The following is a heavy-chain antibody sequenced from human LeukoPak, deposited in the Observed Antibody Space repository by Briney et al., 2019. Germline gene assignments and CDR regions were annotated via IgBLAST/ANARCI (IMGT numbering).Heavy chain of an antibody. D-gene: IGHD6-13*01. CDR1: GLTFSSYG. J-gene: IGHJ4*02. CDR3: AKGSSSSYYFDY. Sequence: PGGSLRLSCAASGLTFSSYGMHWVRQAPGKGLEWVAFIRYDGSNKYYADSVKGRFTISRDNSKNTLYLQMNSLRAEDTAVYYCAKGSSSSYYFDYWGQGTLVTVSS. CDR2: IRYDGSNK. V-gene: IGHV3-30*02.